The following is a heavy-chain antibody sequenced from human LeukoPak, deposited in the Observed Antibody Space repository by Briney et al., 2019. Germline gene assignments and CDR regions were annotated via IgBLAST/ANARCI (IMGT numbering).Heavy chain of an antibody. Sequence: GGSLRLSCAASGFTFNTYWISWVRQAPGKGLEWLATINQDGSEKYYVDSEKGRFTISRDNAKSLLYLQMNSLRAEDTAVYYCTTFYTRLTDYWGQGALVTVSS. CDR1: GFTFNTYW. CDR3: TTFYTRLTDY. J-gene: IGHJ4*02. D-gene: IGHD2/OR15-2a*01. V-gene: IGHV3-7*05. CDR2: INQDGSEK.